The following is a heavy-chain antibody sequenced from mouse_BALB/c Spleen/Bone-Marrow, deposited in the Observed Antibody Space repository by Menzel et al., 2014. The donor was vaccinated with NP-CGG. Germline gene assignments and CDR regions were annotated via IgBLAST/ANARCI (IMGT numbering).Heavy chain of an antibody. D-gene: IGHD2-14*01. Sequence: VQLQQSGAELVKPGASVQLSCKASGYTFTSYWMQWVRQRPGLGLEWIGEINPSNGRTNYNEKFKSKATLTVDKSSSTANMHLSSLTSEDSAVFYCARGDFRSWFAYWGQGTLVTVSA. CDR3: ARGDFRSWFAY. CDR2: INPSNGRT. J-gene: IGHJ3*01. V-gene: IGHV1S81*02. CDR1: GYTFTSYW.